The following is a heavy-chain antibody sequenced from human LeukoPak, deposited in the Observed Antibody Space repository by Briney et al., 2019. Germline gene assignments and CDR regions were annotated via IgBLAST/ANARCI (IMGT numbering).Heavy chain of an antibody. CDR2: ISSSSSYI. CDR1: GFTFSSYS. V-gene: IGHV3-21*01. D-gene: IGHD4-17*01. CDR3: ATPPRRDYGYYFDY. Sequence: PGGSLRLSCAASGFTFSSYSMNWVRQAPGKGLEWVSSISSSSSYIYYADSVKGRFTISRDNAKNSLYLQMNSLRAEDTAVYYCATPPRRDYGYYFDYWGQGTLVTVSS. J-gene: IGHJ4*02.